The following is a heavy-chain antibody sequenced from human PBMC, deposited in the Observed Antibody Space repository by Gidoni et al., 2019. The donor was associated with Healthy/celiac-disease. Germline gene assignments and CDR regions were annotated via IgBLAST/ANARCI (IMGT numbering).Heavy chain of an antibody. D-gene: IGHD6-19*01. CDR1: GGSFSGYY. CDR2: INHSGST. J-gene: IGHJ6*03. CDR3: ARGEAGYSSTGYYYYYMDV. Sequence: QVQLQQWGAGLLKPSETLSLTCAVYGGSFSGYYWTWIRQPPGTGLEWIGEINHSGSTNYNPSLKSRVTISVDTSKNQFSLKVSSVTAADTAVYYCARGEAGYSSTGYYYYYMDVWGKGTTVTVSS. V-gene: IGHV4-34*01.